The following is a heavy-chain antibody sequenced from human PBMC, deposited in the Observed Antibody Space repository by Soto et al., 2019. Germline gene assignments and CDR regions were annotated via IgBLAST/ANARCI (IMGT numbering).Heavy chain of an antibody. CDR1: GFTFSNAW. D-gene: IGHD6-19*01. CDR2: IKSKTDGGTT. J-gene: IGHJ6*02. CDR3: TTVRLGSGGYGGHYYYYGMDV. V-gene: IGHV3-15*07. Sequence: GGSLRLSCAASGFTFSNAWMNWVRQAPGKGLEWVGRIKSKTDGGTTDYAAPVKGRFTISRDDSKNTLYLQMNSLKTEDTAVYYCTTVRLGSGGYGGHYYYYGMDVWGQGTTVTVSS.